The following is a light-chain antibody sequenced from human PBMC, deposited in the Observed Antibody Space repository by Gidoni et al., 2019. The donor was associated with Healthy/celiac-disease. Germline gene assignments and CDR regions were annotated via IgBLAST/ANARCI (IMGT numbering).Light chain of an antibody. Sequence: EIVMTQSPATLSVSPGERATLSCRASQSVSSNLAWYQQKPGQAPRLLIYGASTRATGIPARFSGSGSGTEFTLTISRLQSEDFAVYYCQQYNKWRETFGQGTKVEIK. CDR1: QSVSSN. CDR2: GAS. CDR3: QQYNKWRET. V-gene: IGKV3-15*01. J-gene: IGKJ1*01.